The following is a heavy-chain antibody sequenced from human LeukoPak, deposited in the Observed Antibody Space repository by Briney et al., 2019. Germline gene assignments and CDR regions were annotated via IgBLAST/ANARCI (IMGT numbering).Heavy chain of an antibody. CDR1: GGTFSSYA. J-gene: IGHJ4*02. CDR2: IIPIFGTA. D-gene: IGHD3-9*01. Sequence: GASVKVSCKASGGTFSSYAISWVRQAPGQGLEWMGGIIPIFGTANYAQKFQGRVTITADESTSTAYMELSSLRSEDTAVYYCARDRRVRYFDWLLSPWGQGTLVTVSS. V-gene: IGHV1-69*13. CDR3: ARDRRVRYFDWLLSP.